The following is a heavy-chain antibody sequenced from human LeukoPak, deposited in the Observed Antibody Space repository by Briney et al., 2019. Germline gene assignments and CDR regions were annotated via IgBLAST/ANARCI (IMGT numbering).Heavy chain of an antibody. CDR1: GFTFSSYG. V-gene: IGHV3-33*08. D-gene: IGHD5/OR15-5a*01. CDR2: IWYDGSNK. J-gene: IGHJ2*01. CDR3: ARDHSVLGFRSWYFDL. Sequence: GGPLRLSCAASGFTFSSYGMHWVRQAPGKGLEWVAYIWYDGSNKYYTDSVKGRFTISRDNSKNTLYLQMNSLRAEDTAVYYCARDHSVLGFRSWYFDLWGRGTLVTVSS.